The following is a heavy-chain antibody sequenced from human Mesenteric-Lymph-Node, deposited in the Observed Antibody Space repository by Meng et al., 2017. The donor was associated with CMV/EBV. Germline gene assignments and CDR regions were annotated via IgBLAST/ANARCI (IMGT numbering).Heavy chain of an antibody. J-gene: IGHJ4*02. D-gene: IGHD3-10*01. V-gene: IGHV4-34*01. CDR3: ARGRRSYYGSGSHFDY. CDR2: INHSGST. CDR1: AAAFSGYC. Sequence: AAAFSGYCWSWIRQPPGKGLEWIGEINHSGSTNYNPSLKSRVTISVDTSKNQFSLKLSSVTAADTAVYYCARGRRSYYGSGSHFDYWGQGTLVTVSS.